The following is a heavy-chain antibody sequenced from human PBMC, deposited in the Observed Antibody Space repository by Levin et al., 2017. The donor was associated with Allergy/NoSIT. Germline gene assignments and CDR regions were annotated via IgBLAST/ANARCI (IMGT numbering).Heavy chain of an antibody. V-gene: IGHV1-46*01. Sequence: ASVKVSCKASGYTFTSYYMHWVRQAPGQGLEWMGIINPSGGSTSYAQKFQGRVTMTRDTSTSTVYMELSSLRSEDTAVYYCARDGTLLRKYYYDSSGYYVDYWGQGTLVTVSS. CDR2: INPSGGST. D-gene: IGHD3-22*01. CDR3: ARDGTLLRKYYYDSSGYYVDY. CDR1: GYTFTSYY. J-gene: IGHJ4*02.